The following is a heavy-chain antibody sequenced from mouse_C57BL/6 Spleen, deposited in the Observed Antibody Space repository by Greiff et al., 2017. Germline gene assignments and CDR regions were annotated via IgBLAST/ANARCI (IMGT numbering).Heavy chain of an antibody. CDR2: IYPGSGST. CDR1: GYTFTSYW. J-gene: IGHJ2*01. V-gene: IGHV1-55*01. D-gene: IGHD1-1*01. Sequence: VKLQQPGAELVKPGASVKMSCKASGYTFTSYWMTWVKQRPGQGLEWIGDIYPGSGSTNYNEKFKSKATLTVDTSSSTAYMQLSSLTSEDSAVYCGANITTVVPDYFGGWGNGTTLTVSS. CDR3: ANITTVVPDYFGG.